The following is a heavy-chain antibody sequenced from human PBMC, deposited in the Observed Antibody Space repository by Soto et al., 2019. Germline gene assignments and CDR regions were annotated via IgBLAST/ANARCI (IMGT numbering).Heavy chain of an antibody. CDR1: GFSFSTFW. CDR2: IKEDGGEK. J-gene: IGHJ6*02. Sequence: EAHLVESGGDLVQPGGSLRLSRIASGFSFSTFWMNWVRQAPGKGLEWVANIKEDGGEKHYVGSVRGRFTISRDNAKNSVYLHMSSLRADDTAVYYCTTLWSDVDNYYDMDVWGRGTTVTVSS. D-gene: IGHD2-8*02. V-gene: IGHV3-7*03. CDR3: TTLWSDVDNYYDMDV.